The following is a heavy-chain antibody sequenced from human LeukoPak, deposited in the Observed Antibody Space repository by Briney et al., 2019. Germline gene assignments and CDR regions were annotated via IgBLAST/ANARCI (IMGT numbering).Heavy chain of an antibody. CDR1: GGSISSYY. CDR2: IYYSGST. D-gene: IGHD1-26*01. J-gene: IGHJ4*02. CDR3: ARGYEGATN. Sequence: SETLSLTCTVSGGSISSYYWSWIRQPPGKGLEWIGNIYYSGSTNYNPSLKSRVTISVDTSKNQFSLKLSSVTAADTAVYYCARGYEGATNWGQGTLVTVSS. V-gene: IGHV4-59*08.